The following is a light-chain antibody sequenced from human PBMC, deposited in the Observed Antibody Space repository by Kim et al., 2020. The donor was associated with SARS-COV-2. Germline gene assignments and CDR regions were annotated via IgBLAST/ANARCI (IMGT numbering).Light chain of an antibody. CDR2: EVY. Sequence: QSVTISCTGTSGDVCGYDLVSWYQQRPGKAPRLMIYEVYKRPSGVPDRFSGSKSGNRASLTVSGLQAEDEADYYCASHAGANNLWVFGGGTQLTV. CDR1: SGDVCGYDL. V-gene: IGLV2-8*01. CDR3: ASHAGANNLWV. J-gene: IGLJ3*02.